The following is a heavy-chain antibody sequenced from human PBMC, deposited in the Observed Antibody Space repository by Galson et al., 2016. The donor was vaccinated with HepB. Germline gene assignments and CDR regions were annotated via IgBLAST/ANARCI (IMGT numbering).Heavy chain of an antibody. D-gene: IGHD5-24*01. Sequence: SLRLSCAVSGFTFSAYAMSWVRKAPGKGLEWVSTISANGLSTYYADSVKGRFVISRDNARDILYVQMNSLRTDDTAVYYCAKMREMATSKRALDYWGQGTLVTVSS. CDR2: ISANGLST. V-gene: IGHV3-23*01. CDR1: GFTFSAYA. J-gene: IGHJ4*02. CDR3: AKMREMATSKRALDY.